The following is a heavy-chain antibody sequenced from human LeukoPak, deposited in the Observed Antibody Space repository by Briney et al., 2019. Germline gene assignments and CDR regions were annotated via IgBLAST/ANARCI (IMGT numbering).Heavy chain of an antibody. CDR3: AREGRGVPGAIAAVKGFDY. Sequence: GESLKISCKGSGYTFTSYGISWVRQAPGQGLEWMGWISAYNGNTNYAQKLQGRVTMTTDTSTSTVYMELSSLRSEDTAIYYCAREGRGVPGAIAAVKGFDYWGQGTLVTVSS. CDR1: GYTFTSYG. V-gene: IGHV1-18*01. J-gene: IGHJ4*02. D-gene: IGHD6-13*01. CDR2: ISAYNGNT.